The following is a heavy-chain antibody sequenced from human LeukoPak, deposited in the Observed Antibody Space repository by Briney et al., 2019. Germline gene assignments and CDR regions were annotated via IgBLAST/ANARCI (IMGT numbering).Heavy chain of an antibody. CDR2: IIPIFDTT. CDR1: GGTFSSYA. D-gene: IGHD1-26*01. J-gene: IGHJ4*02. V-gene: IGHV1-69*05. CDR3: ARDPGPSYFARFDY. Sequence: GASVKVSCKASGGTFSSYAISWVRQAPGQGLEWMGGIIPIFDTTNYAQKFQGRVTITTDESTSTAYMELSSLRSEDTAVYYCARDPGPSYFARFDYWGQGTLVTVSS.